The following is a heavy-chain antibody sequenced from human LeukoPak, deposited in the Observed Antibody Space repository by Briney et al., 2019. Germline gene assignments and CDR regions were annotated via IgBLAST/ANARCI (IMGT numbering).Heavy chain of an antibody. CDR1: GGSISSGGYY. J-gene: IGHJ1*01. CDR3: ARDRDFWSGYSFQH. CDR2: IYHSGST. D-gene: IGHD3-3*01. V-gene: IGHV4-30-2*01. Sequence: SETLSLTCTVSGGSISSGGYYWSWIRQPPGKGLEWIGYIYHSGSTYYNPSLKSRVIISVDRSKNQFSLKLSSVTAADTAVYYCARDRDFWSGYSFQHWGQGTLVTVSS.